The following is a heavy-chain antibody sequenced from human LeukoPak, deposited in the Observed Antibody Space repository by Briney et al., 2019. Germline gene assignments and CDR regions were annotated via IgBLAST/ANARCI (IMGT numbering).Heavy chain of an antibody. CDR3: ARWGATTVGAFDI. V-gene: IGHV1-69*05. CDR1: VGTFSSYA. Sequence: ASVKVSCKASVGTFSSYAISWVRQAPGQGLEWVGRIIPIFGTANYAQKFQGRVTITTDESTSTAYMELSSLRSEDTAVYYCARWGATTVGAFDIWGQGTMVTVSS. D-gene: IGHD4-23*01. CDR2: IIPIFGTA. J-gene: IGHJ3*02.